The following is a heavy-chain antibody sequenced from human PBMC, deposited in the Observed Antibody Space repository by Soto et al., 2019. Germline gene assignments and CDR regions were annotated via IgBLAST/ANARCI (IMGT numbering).Heavy chain of an antibody. Sequence: PGGSLRLSCSASGFTLSSYAMSWVRQAPGKGLEWVSAISGSGGSTYYADSVKGRFTISRDNSKNTLYLQMNSLRAEDTAVYYCANMLVRGYPPGMDVWGQGTTVTVSS. V-gene: IGHV3-23*01. J-gene: IGHJ6*02. D-gene: IGHD3-10*01. CDR3: ANMLVRGYPPGMDV. CDR2: ISGSGGST. CDR1: GFTLSSYA.